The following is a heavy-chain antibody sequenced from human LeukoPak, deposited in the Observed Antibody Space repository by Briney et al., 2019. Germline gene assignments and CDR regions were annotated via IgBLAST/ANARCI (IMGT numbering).Heavy chain of an antibody. Sequence: SETLSLTCTVSGGSISSGDYYWSWIRQPPGKGLEWIGYIYYSGSTYYNPSLKSRVTISVDTSKNQFSLKLSSVTAADTAVYYCARVCIAAAGTRWFDPWGQGTLVTVSS. CDR2: IYYSGST. V-gene: IGHV4-30-4*01. D-gene: IGHD6-13*01. J-gene: IGHJ5*02. CDR3: ARVCIAAAGTRWFDP. CDR1: GGSISSGDYY.